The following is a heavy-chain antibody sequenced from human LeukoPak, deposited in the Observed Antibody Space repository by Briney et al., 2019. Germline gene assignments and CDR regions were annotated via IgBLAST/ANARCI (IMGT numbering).Heavy chain of an antibody. CDR1: GYTFTSYG. Sequence: ASVNVSCKASGYTFTSYGISWVRQAPGQGLEWMGWISAYNGNTNYAQKLQGRVTMTTDTSTSTAYMELRSLRSDDTAVYYCARFIMGEQLVPYHFDYWGQGTLVTVSS. V-gene: IGHV1-18*01. D-gene: IGHD6-6*01. CDR2: ISAYNGNT. CDR3: ARFIMGEQLVPYHFDY. J-gene: IGHJ4*02.